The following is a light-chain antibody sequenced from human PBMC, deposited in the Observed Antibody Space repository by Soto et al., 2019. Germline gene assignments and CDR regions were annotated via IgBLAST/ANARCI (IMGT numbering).Light chain of an antibody. V-gene: IGKV3-15*01. J-gene: IGKJ4*01. CDR2: GAS. CDR1: QTISSN. Sequence: EVVMTQSPATLSVSPGERATLSCRANQTISSNLAWYQQKPGQAPRLLIYGASTRATGIPARFSGSGSGTEFTLTISSLQSEDFTVYYCQHYNNLVGTFGGGTKVDIK. CDR3: QHYNNLVGT.